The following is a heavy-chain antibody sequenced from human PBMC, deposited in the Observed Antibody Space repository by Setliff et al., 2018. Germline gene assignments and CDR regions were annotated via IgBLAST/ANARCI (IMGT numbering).Heavy chain of an antibody. V-gene: IGHV1-69*11. Sequence: GASVKVSCKASGVAFSSYALTWVRQAPGQGLEWMGRIIPVIDTTDYAENFQGRVTFTADESTKTAYMDLRSLRSDDTAVYYCARDPLYRENLSRVFDFWGQGTMVTVSS. CDR3: ARDPLYRENLSRVFDF. J-gene: IGHJ3*01. CDR2: IIPVIDTT. CDR1: GVAFSSYA. D-gene: IGHD3-16*02.